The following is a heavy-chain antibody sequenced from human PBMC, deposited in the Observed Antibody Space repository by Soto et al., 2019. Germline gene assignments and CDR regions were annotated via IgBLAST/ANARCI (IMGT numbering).Heavy chain of an antibody. CDR2: TDYSGGT. CDR1: GGSISSSSYY. V-gene: IGHV4-39*01. CDR3: ARLVGHNWYFDL. D-gene: IGHD2-15*01. Sequence: QLQLQESGPGLVKPSETLSLTCTVSGGSISSSSYYWGWIRQPPGKGLEWIGGTDYSGGTYYNPSLKSRVTISVDASETQFSRMLSSVTAADTAVYYCARLVGHNWYFDLWGRGTLVTVPS. J-gene: IGHJ2*01.